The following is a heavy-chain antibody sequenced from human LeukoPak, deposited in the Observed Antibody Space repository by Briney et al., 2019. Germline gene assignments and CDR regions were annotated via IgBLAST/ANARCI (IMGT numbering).Heavy chain of an antibody. Sequence: GGSLRLSCAASGSTFSRYWMHWVRQGQGTGLVWVSRVKSDGSDTIYADSVKGRFTISRDNAKNTLYLQMDSLRAEDTAVYYCTTGIGNYYYYWGQGTLVTVAS. CDR1: GSTFSRYW. J-gene: IGHJ4*02. V-gene: IGHV3-74*01. D-gene: IGHD3-10*01. CDR3: TTGIGNYYYY. CDR2: VKSDGSDT.